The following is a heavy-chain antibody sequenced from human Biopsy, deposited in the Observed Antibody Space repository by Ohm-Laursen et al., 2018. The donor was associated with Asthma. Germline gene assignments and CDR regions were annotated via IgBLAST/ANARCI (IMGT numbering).Heavy chain of an antibody. CDR1: GGYTGSSDHH. D-gene: IGHD4-17*01. CDR3: ARVVSYGDIYFGIDV. Sequence: SQTLSLTCRVSGGYTGSSDHHWAWIRQAPGKGLEWIGFVFWSGSTHYSRSLERRVSISIDTATNEFSMKLWSVTPADTAVYFCARVVSYGDIYFGIDVWGPGNIVVVS. CDR2: VFWSGST. V-gene: IGHV4-30-4*08. J-gene: IGHJ6*02.